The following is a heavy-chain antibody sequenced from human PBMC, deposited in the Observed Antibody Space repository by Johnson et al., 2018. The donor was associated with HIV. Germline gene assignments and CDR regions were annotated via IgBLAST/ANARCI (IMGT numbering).Heavy chain of an antibody. J-gene: IGHJ3*01. V-gene: IGHV3-64*04. Sequence: QVQLVESGGGLVQPGGSLRLSCAASGFSFNYYAMHWVRQAPGKGLEFVSAINSNGGSTFYADSVKGRFTISRDNSKNTVYLQMNSLRAEDTAVYYCAKGTSRGWADAFDVWGQGTMVTVSS. CDR2: INSNGGST. D-gene: IGHD6-19*01. CDR3: AKGTSRGWADAFDV. CDR1: GFSFNYYA.